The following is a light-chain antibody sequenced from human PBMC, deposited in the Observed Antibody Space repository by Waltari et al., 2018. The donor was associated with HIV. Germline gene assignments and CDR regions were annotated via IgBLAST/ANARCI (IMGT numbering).Light chain of an antibody. CDR1: RSNIGSNP. Sequence: QSVLTQPPSASGTPGQRVTISCSGRRSNIGSNPVSWYQQLPGTAPNLLIYNNNQRPSGVPDRFSGSKSGTSASLAISGLQSEDEGAYYCAAWDDGLNGLFGGGTKLTV. CDR3: AAWDDGLNGL. CDR2: NNN. J-gene: IGLJ2*01. V-gene: IGLV1-44*01.